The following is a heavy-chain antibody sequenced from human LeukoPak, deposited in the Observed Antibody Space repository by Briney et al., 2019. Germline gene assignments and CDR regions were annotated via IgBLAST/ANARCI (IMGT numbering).Heavy chain of an antibody. D-gene: IGHD7-27*01. CDR2: IYPTDSDT. V-gene: IGHV5-51*01. CDR1: GYSFTNYW. Sequence: GESLKISCKGSGYSFTNYWIGWVRQMPGKGLEWMGIIYPTDSDTRYRPSFQGQVTMSVDRSTNTAYLQWSSLKASDTAMYYCARHDLTGSYFDFWGQGTLVTVSS. J-gene: IGHJ4*02. CDR3: ARHDLTGSYFDF.